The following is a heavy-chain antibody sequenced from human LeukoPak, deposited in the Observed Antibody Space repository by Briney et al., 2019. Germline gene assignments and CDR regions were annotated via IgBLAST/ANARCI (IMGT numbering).Heavy chain of an antibody. D-gene: IGHD4-11*01. V-gene: IGHV3-23*01. Sequence: GGSLRLSCAASGFTFSSYAMSGVRQAPGGGLEGVSAISGSGGSTYYADSVKGRFTISRDNSKNTLYLQMNSLRAQDTAVYYCAKTGVTTWFSWFDPWGQGTLVTVSS. CDR1: GFTFSSYA. CDR2: ISGSGGST. J-gene: IGHJ5*02. CDR3: AKTGVTTWFSWFDP.